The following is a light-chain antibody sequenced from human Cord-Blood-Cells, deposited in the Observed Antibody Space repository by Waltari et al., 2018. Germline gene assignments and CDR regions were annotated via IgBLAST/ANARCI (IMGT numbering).Light chain of an antibody. CDR1: QSVSSH. CDR3: QQRSNWPLLT. V-gene: IGKV3-11*01. Sequence: EIVLTQSPATLSLSPRERDTLSGRPSQSVSSHLAWYQQKPGQAPRLLIYDASTRATGIPARFSGSGSGTDFTLTISSLEPEDFAVYYCQQRSNWPLLTFGGGTKVEIK. J-gene: IGKJ4*01. CDR2: DAS.